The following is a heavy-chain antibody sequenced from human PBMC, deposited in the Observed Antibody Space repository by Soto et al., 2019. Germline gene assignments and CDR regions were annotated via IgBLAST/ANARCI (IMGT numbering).Heavy chain of an antibody. CDR3: ARAPSWYNFDY. CDR2: INAGNGNT. J-gene: IGHJ4*02. D-gene: IGHD6-13*01. CDR1: GYTFTRYG. Sequence: ASVKVSCKASGYTFTRYGISWVRQAPGQRLEWMGWINAGNGNTKYSQKFQGRVTITRDTSASTAYMELSSLRSEDTAVYYCARAPSWYNFDYWGQGTLVTSPQ. V-gene: IGHV1-3*01.